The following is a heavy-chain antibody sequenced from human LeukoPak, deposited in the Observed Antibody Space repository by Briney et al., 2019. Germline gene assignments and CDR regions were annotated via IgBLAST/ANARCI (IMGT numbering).Heavy chain of an antibody. Sequence: SETLSLTCTVSGGSISSNYWSWIRQPPGKGLEWIGYIYYSGSTNYKPSLKSRVTISVDTSKNQFSLKLSSVTAADTAVYYCAREDSSGWYDGFDYWGQGTLVTVSS. V-gene: IGHV4-59*01. CDR2: IYYSGST. CDR1: GGSISSNY. CDR3: AREDSSGWYDGFDY. D-gene: IGHD6-19*01. J-gene: IGHJ4*02.